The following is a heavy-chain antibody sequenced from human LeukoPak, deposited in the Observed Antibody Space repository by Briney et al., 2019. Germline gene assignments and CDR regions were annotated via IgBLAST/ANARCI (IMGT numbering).Heavy chain of an antibody. Sequence: GGSLRLSCAASGFTFSDEYMSWIRQAPGKGLEWVSYVSNSGSYTNYADSVKGRFTISRDNAKSSLYLQMNSVRAEDTAVYYCARSRGAGPGAHFDYWGQGTLVTVSS. J-gene: IGHJ4*02. CDR2: VSNSGSYT. D-gene: IGHD6-19*01. CDR1: GFTFSDEY. V-gene: IGHV3-11*03. CDR3: ARSRGAGPGAHFDY.